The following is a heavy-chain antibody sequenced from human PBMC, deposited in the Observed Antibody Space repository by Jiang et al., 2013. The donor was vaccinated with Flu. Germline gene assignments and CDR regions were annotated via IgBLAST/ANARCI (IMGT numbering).Heavy chain of an antibody. CDR3: ARDDGYDFWSGSGWFDP. J-gene: IGHJ5*02. CDR1: GFTFSSYW. CDR2: IKQDGSEK. Sequence: VQLLESGGGLVQPGGSLRLSCAASGFTFSSYWMSWVRQAPGKGLEWVANIKQDGSEKYYVDSVKGRFTISRDNAKNSLYLQMNSLRAEDTAVYYCARDDGYDFWSGSGWFDPGAREPWSPSPQ. D-gene: IGHD3-3*01. V-gene: IGHV3-7*03.